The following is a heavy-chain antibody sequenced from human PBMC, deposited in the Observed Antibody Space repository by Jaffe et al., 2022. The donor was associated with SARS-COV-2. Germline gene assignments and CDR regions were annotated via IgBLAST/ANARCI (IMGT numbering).Heavy chain of an antibody. CDR3: AKDPEGFGASSGYYDGY. Sequence: EVQLVESGGGVVQPGGSLRLSCAASGFTFDDYAMHWVRQAPGKGLEWVSLISGDGGSTYYADSVKGRFTISRDNSKNSLYLQMNSLRTEDTALYYCAKDPEGFGASSGYYDGYWGQGTLVTVSS. V-gene: IGHV3-43*02. CDR2: ISGDGGST. D-gene: IGHD3-22*01. CDR1: GFTFDDYA. J-gene: IGHJ4*02.